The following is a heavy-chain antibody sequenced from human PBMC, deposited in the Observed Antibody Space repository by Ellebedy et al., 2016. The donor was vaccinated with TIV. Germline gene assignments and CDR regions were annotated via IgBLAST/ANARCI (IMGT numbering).Heavy chain of an antibody. V-gene: IGHV3-23*01. J-gene: IGHJ4*02. Sequence: GESLKISCAASGFTFSSYAMSWVRQAPGKGLEWVSAISGSGGSTYYADSVKGRFTISRDNSKNTLYLQMNSLRAEDTAVYYCAKDWGRDGYNYFDYWGQGTLVTVSS. CDR1: GFTFSSYA. CDR2: ISGSGGST. D-gene: IGHD5-24*01. CDR3: AKDWGRDGYNYFDY.